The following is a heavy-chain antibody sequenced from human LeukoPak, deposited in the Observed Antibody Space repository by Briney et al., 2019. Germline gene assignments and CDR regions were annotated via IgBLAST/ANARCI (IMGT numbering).Heavy chain of an antibody. CDR2: INPNSGGT. CDR3: ARDRGSSWYDWFDP. D-gene: IGHD6-13*01. CDR1: GYTFTGYY. Sequence: ASVKVSCNASGYTFTGYYMHWVRQAPGQGLEWMGWINPNSGGTNYAQKFQGRVTMTRDTSISTAYMELSRLRSDDTAVYYCARDRGSSWYDWFDPWGQGTLVTVSS. V-gene: IGHV1-2*02. J-gene: IGHJ5*02.